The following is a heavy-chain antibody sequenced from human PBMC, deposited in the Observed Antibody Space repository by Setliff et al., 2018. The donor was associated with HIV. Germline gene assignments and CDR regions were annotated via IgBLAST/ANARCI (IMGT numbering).Heavy chain of an antibody. CDR3: ARGPSGRAPAPARAPHYYGLDL. Sequence: SETLSLTCTVSGGSINSTSYYWGWIRQPPGNGLEWIGSIYHTGSSYYNPSLNDRATISLDTSKNQSSLKLNSVTAADTAVYYCARGPSGRAPAPARAPHYYGLDLWGPGTTVTVSS. V-gene: IGHV4-39*07. D-gene: IGHD2-2*01. CDR2: IYHTGSS. J-gene: IGHJ6*01. CDR1: GGSINSTSYY.